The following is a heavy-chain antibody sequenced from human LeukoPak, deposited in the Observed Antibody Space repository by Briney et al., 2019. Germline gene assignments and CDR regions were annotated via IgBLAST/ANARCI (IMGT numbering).Heavy chain of an antibody. CDR3: ARDLPALFDRGAFDI. CDR2: ISAYNGNT. Sequence: ASVKVSCKASGYTFTSYGISWVRQAPGQGLEWMGWISAYNGNTNYAQKLQGRVTMTRDMSTSTVYMELSSLRSEDTAVYYCARDLPALFDRGAFDIWGQGTMVTVSS. V-gene: IGHV1-18*01. J-gene: IGHJ3*02. CDR1: GYTFTSYG. D-gene: IGHD3-9*01.